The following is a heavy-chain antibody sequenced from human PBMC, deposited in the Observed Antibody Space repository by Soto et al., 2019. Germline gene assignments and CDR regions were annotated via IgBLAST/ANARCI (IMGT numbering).Heavy chain of an antibody. CDR2: SSYDGRET. V-gene: IGHV3-30*03. D-gene: IGHD3-10*01. CDR3: ARDSGWPILNFDN. J-gene: IGHJ4*02. CDR1: DFDFSSYA. Sequence: GPLRLPCAASDFDFSSYAIHWVGQAPGKGLEWVAASSYDGRETFYADSAKGRFTVSKEMSKNTAFLQMNALRHEDTAVYFCARDSGWPILNFDNWGQGTPVTVSS.